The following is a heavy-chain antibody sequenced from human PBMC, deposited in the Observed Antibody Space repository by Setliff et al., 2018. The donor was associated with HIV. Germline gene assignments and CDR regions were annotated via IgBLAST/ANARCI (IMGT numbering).Heavy chain of an antibody. CDR1: GGSISSGSYY. CDR3: ARPRRVRSRAWYWFDI. V-gene: IGHV4-61*02. CDR2: IYTSGTT. D-gene: IGHD6-19*01. J-gene: IGHJ5*02. Sequence: SETLSLTCTVSGGSISSGSYYWSWIRQPAGKGLEWIGRIYTSGTTNYNPSLKTRVTFSVDTSKNQFSLRLSSVTAADTAVYYCARPRRVRSRAWYWFDIWGQGTLVTVSS.